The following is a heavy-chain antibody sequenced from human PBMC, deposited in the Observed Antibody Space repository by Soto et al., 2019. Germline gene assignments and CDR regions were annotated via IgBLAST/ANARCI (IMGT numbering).Heavy chain of an antibody. D-gene: IGHD3-10*01. Sequence: QVQLQESGPGLVKPSQTLSLTCTVSGGSISGGDYYWNWIRQPPGKALEWIGNIYHSGSTYYNPSLKSRITILVDKSKNQFSLKLSSVTAADTAVYSCARDRGGEIDLWGRGTLVTVSS. CDR1: GGSISGGDYY. V-gene: IGHV4-30-4*01. CDR3: ARDRGGEIDL. CDR2: IYHSGST. J-gene: IGHJ2*01.